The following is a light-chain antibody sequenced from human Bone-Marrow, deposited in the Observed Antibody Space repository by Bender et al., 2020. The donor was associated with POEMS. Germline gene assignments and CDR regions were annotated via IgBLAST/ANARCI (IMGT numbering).Light chain of an antibody. V-gene: IGLV2-23*01. CDR2: EDN. CDR3: CSYADTVTVILSATLI. J-gene: IGLJ2*01. CDR1: SADVGSYNL. Sequence: QSALTQPASVSGSLGQSITISCTGTSADVGSYNLVSWYQQHPGKAPKLIIFEDNKRPSGVSDRFSGSNSGNTASLTISGLQAEDEANYYCCSYADTVTVILSATLIFGGGTRLTVL.